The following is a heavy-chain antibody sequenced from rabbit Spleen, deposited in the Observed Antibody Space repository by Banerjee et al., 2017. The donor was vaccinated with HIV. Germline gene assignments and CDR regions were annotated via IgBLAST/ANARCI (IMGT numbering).Heavy chain of an antibody. D-gene: IGHD6-1*01. CDR2: IYAGSSDGF. CDR3: ARGIYPGTYYATLGYFAL. Sequence: QSLEEFGGDLVKPGASLTLTCTASGFSFSDSYYMCWVRQAPGKGLEWIACIYAGSSDGFYYASWAKGRFTISKTSSTTVTLQMTSLTAADTATYFCARGIYPGTYYATLGYFALWGPGTLVTVS. CDR1: GFSFSDSYY. J-gene: IGHJ4*01. V-gene: IGHV1S40*01.